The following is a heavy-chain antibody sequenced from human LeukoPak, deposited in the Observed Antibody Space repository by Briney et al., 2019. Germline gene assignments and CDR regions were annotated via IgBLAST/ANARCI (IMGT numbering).Heavy chain of an antibody. J-gene: IGHJ4*02. CDR3: ARGSGGKVPPQH. CDR2: IIPILGIA. V-gene: IGHV1-69*04. Sequence: ASVKVSCKASGGTFSSYAISWVRQAPGQGLEWMGRIIPILGIANYAQKFQGRVTITADKSTSTAYMELSSLRSEDTAVYYCARGSGGKVPPQHWGQGTLVTVSS. CDR1: GGTFSSYA. D-gene: IGHD2-15*01.